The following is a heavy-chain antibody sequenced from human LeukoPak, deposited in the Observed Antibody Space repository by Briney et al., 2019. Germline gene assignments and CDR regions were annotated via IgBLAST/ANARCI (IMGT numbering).Heavy chain of an antibody. D-gene: IGHD1-26*01. Sequence: GESLKISCKGSGYIFTSYWIAWVRQMPGKGLEWMGIIYPGDSDTRYSPSFQGQVTISADKSISTAYLQWSSLKASHTAMYYCARRSGSFQGDYNFDYWGQGTLVTVSS. CDR3: ARRSGSFQGDYNFDY. V-gene: IGHV5-51*01. CDR1: GYIFTSYW. CDR2: IYPGDSDT. J-gene: IGHJ4*02.